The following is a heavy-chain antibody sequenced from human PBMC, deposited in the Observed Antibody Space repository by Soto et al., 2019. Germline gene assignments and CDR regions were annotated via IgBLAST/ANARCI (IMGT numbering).Heavy chain of an antibody. V-gene: IGHV6-1*01. J-gene: IGHJ6*02. CDR3: ARVSDIAVAPHGNYYYYYGMDV. D-gene: IGHD6-19*01. CDR1: GDSVSSNSAA. Sequence: PSQTLSLTCAISGDSVSSNSAAWNWIRQSPSRGLEWLGRTYYRSKWYNDYAVSVKSRITINPDTSKNQFSLQLNSVTPEDTAVYYCARVSDIAVAPHGNYYYYYGMDVWGQGTTVTVSS. CDR2: TYYRSKWYN.